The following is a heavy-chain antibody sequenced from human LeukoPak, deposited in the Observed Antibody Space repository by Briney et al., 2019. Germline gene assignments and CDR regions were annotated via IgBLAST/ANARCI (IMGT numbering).Heavy chain of an antibody. CDR3: AKRGLDYYFYYMDV. D-gene: IGHD3-10*01. J-gene: IGHJ6*03. V-gene: IGHV3-23*01. Sequence: PGGSLRLSCAASGFTFSNYAMSWVRQAPGKGLEWVSTISGSGASTYYADSVKDRFTISRDNSKNTLYLQMKSLRADDTAVYYCAKRGLDYYFYYMDVWGKGTTVTVSS. CDR1: GFTFSNYA. CDR2: ISGSGAST.